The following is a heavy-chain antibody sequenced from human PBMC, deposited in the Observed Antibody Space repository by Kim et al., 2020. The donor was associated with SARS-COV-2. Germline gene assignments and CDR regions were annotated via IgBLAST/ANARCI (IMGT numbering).Heavy chain of an antibody. CDR1: GYTFTGYY. J-gene: IGHJ4*02. D-gene: IGHD1-26*01. CDR3: AKTLGSPDDY. CDR2: INPSSGDT. Sequence: ASVKVSCKASGYTFTGYYIHWVRQAPGQGLEWMGWINPSSGDTNYARKFQGRVTMTRDTSISTVYMELNKLNLDDTALYYCAKTLGSPDDYWGQGTLVTVSS. V-gene: IGHV1-2*02.